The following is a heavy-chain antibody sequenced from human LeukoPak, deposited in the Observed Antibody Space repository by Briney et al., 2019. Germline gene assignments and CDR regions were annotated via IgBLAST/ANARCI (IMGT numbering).Heavy chain of an antibody. D-gene: IGHD5-18*01. CDR1: GFTFSDFA. CDR2: TFQGGGEI. V-gene: IGHV3-23*01. J-gene: IGHJ5*02. CDR3: ATYRQVKLPFEA. Sequence: PGGSLRLSCAASGFTFSDFAMIWVRQPPGKGLEWVSSTFQGGGEIHYADSVRGRFTISRDNSRSTLFLQMNSLRGEDTAIYYCATYRQVKLPFEAWGQGTLVTVSS.